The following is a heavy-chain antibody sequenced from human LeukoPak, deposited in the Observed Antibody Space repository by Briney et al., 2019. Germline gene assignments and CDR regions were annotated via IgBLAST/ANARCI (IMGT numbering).Heavy chain of an antibody. CDR2: ISGSGGST. J-gene: IGHJ4*02. D-gene: IGHD5-12*01. CDR1: GFIFNNYG. Sequence: GGTLRLSCAASGFIFNNYGMSWVRQAPGKGLEWVSTISGSGGSTYYAGSVKGRFSISRDNSKDTLYLQMNSLRAEDTAVYFCAKTSGYIVDFYYYYMDYWGQGTLVTVSS. CDR3: AKTSGYIVDFYYYYMDY. V-gene: IGHV3-23*01.